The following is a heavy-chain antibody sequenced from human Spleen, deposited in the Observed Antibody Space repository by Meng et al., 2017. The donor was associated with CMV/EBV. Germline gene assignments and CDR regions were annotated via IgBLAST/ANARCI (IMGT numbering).Heavy chain of an antibody. CDR1: GYSFSGHL. CDR2: ITPNSGAT. V-gene: IGHV1-2*02. D-gene: IGHD3-9*01. J-gene: IGHJ5*02. CDR3: ARVIFTPAGYDP. Sequence: SCKASGYSFSGHLIHWVRQAPGQGPEWMGWITPNSGATNYAQKFQGRVTMTRDTSTSTVYIELKRLRSDDTAVYYCARVIFTPAGYDPWGQGTLVTVSS.